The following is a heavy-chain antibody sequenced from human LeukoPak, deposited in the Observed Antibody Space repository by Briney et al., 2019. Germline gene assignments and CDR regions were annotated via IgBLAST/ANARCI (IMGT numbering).Heavy chain of an antibody. D-gene: IGHD6-19*01. J-gene: IGHJ4*02. CDR1: GGSISSSSYY. CDR2: FYTSGST. CDR3: ARDSSAWYFDY. Sequence: PSETLSLTCTVSGGSISSSSYYWNWIRQPAGKGLEWIGRFYTSGSTNYNPSLKSRVTISVDTSKNQFSLKLISVTAADTAVYYCARDSSAWYFDYWGQGTLVTVSS. V-gene: IGHV4-61*02.